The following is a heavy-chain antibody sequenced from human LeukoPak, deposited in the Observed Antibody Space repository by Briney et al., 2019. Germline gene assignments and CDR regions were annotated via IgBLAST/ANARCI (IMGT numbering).Heavy chain of an antibody. Sequence: GASAKVSCKTSGYTFTSYYIHWVRQAPGQGLEWMGIINPSGGSTAYAQKFQGRVTMTRDTSTNTVYMELSSLRSEDTAVYYCARPTTVGNAFHIWSQGTMVTVSS. J-gene: IGHJ3*02. D-gene: IGHD4-23*01. CDR3: ARPTTVGNAFHI. CDR1: GYTFTSYY. V-gene: IGHV1-46*01. CDR2: INPSGGST.